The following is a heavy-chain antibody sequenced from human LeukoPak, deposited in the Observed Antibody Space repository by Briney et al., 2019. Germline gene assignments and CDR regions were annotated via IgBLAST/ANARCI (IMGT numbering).Heavy chain of an antibody. J-gene: IGHJ4*02. CDR2: INPNSGGT. D-gene: IGHD4-17*01. CDR3: ASRLRVDYDYYCDY. CDR1: GYTFTGDY. V-gene: IGHV1-2*06. Sequence: ASVKVSCKASGYTFTGDYMHWVRQAPGQGLEWMGRINPNSGGTNYAQKFYGRVTMTRDTSISTAYMELSRLRSDDTAVYYCASRLRVDYDYYCDYWGERTLVTVSS.